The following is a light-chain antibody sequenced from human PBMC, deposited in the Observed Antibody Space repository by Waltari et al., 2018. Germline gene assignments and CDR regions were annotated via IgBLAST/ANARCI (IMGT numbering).Light chain of an antibody. CDR3: QQYDDFPPYT. Sequence: DVQMTQSPSSLSAAVGDRVTISCQASIDSKNLNWYQQKPGKAPKLLIFDASNLEIGVPSRFSGRGSGTHFTFTISSLQPEDVATYYCQQYDDFPPYTFGQGTKVDIK. CDR2: DAS. V-gene: IGKV1-33*01. J-gene: IGKJ2*01. CDR1: IDSKN.